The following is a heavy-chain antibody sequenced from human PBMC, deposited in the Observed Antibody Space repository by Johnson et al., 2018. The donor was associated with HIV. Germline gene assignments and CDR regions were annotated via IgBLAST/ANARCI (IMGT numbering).Heavy chain of an antibody. CDR3: AKDCGARGSSWYEGVFDI. Sequence: QVLLVESGGGVVQPGRSLRLSCAASGFTFSSYGMHWVRQAPGKGLEWLAVISYDGSNKYYADSVKGRFTISRANSKNTLYLQINSLRAEDTAVYYCAKDCGARGSSWYEGVFDIWGQGTMVTVSS. J-gene: IGHJ3*02. CDR1: GFTFSSYG. D-gene: IGHD6-13*01. V-gene: IGHV3-30*18. CDR2: ISYDGSNK.